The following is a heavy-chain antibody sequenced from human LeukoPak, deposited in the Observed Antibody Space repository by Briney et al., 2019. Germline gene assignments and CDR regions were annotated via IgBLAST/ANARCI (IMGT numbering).Heavy chain of an antibody. Sequence: PSETLSLTCTVSGGSISSSSYYWGWIRQPPGKGLEWIGYIYNSGTTYYNPSLRSRVTLSVDTSKNQFSLRLNSVVAADTAVYYCARKRYDDPYFFDYWGQGTLVTVSS. V-gene: IGHV4-30-4*08. CDR3: ARKRYDDPYFFDY. D-gene: IGHD3-22*01. CDR1: GGSISSSSYY. CDR2: IYNSGTT. J-gene: IGHJ4*02.